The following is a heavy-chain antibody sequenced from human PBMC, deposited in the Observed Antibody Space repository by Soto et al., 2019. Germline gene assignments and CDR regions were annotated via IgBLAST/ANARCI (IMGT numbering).Heavy chain of an antibody. J-gene: IGHJ1*01. V-gene: IGHV3-23*01. D-gene: IGHD6-6*01. Sequence: GGSLRLSCAASGFTFSSYAMSWVRQAPGKGLEWVSAISGSGGSTYYADSVKGRFTISRDNSKNTLYLQMNSLRAEDTAVYYCAKEIMGSSIAARPVLLAGEYFQHWGQGTLVTVSS. CDR1: GFTFSSYA. CDR3: AKEIMGSSIAARPVLLAGEYFQH. CDR2: ISGSGGST.